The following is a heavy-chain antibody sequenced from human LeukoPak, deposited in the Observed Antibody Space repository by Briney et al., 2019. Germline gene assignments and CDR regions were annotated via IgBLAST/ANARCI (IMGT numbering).Heavy chain of an antibody. J-gene: IGHJ4*02. V-gene: IGHV3-33*01. CDR2: IWYDGSNK. D-gene: IGHD3-10*01. Sequence: PGRSLRLSCAASGFTFSSYGMHWVRQAPGKGLEWVAVIWYDGSNKYYADSVKGRFTISRDNSKSTLYLQMNSLRAEDTAVYYCARDGGFRTGYFDYWGQGTLVTVSS. CDR3: ARDGGFRTGYFDY. CDR1: GFTFSSYG.